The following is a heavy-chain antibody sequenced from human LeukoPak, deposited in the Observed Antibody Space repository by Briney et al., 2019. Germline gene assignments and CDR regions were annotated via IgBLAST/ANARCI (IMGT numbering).Heavy chain of an antibody. Sequence: ASVKVSCKVSGKPLSELSIHWLRQAPGYGLGWIGGVDPEDDERIYAQNFQGRVTMTEDTSIDTAYMDLSSLTSEDTAVYYCTTGFTAMAVDYFDYWGQGTLVTVSS. CDR2: VDPEDDER. J-gene: IGHJ4*02. D-gene: IGHD5-18*01. CDR3: TTGFTAMAVDYFDY. V-gene: IGHV1-24*01. CDR1: GKPLSELS.